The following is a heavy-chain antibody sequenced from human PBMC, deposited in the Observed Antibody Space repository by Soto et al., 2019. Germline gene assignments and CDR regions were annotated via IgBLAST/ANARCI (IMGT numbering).Heavy chain of an antibody. Sequence: GGSLRLSCAASGFTVSSYAMSWVRKAPGKGLEWVSAISGSGGSTYYADSVKGRFTISRDNSKNTLYLQMNSLRAEDTAVYYCAKDVIAVAGTTIVEVPPQKFDYWGQGTLVTVSS. CDR2: ISGSGGST. CDR3: AKDVIAVAGTTIVEVPPQKFDY. V-gene: IGHV3-23*01. J-gene: IGHJ4*02. D-gene: IGHD6-19*01. CDR1: GFTVSSYA.